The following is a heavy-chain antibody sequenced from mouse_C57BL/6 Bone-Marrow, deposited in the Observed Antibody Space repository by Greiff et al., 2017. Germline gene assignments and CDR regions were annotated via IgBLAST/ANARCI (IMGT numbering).Heavy chain of an antibody. J-gene: IGHJ1*03. CDR3: TREDGDYYGCSPHWCGDV. D-gene: IGHD1-1*01. V-gene: IGHV1-36*01. Sequence: VQLQQPGPVLVKPGPSVKISCKASGFTFTDYYMHWVKQSHGKSLEWIGLVYPYNGGTSYNQKFKDKAALTVDTSSSTAYMELKCWTSDDMEVCCCTREDGDYYGCSPHWCGDVWGTGTTVTVSS. CDR1: GFTFTDYY. CDR2: VYPYNGGT.